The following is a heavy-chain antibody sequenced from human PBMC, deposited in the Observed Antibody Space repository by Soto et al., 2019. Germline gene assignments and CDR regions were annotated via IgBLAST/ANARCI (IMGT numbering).Heavy chain of an antibody. V-gene: IGHV1-18*01. Sequence: QVQLMQSGAEVKKPGASVKVSCETSGYTFVSYGVNWVRQAPGQGLEWMGWINPYNGHTVYAQTLQGRVTMTTDTSTSTAYMELRSLRSDDTAVYYCARDLTVVAATWSVGSWGQGTLVTVTS. CDR3: ARDLTVVAATWSVGS. D-gene: IGHD2-15*01. CDR2: INPYNGHT. J-gene: IGHJ4*02. CDR1: GYTFVSYG.